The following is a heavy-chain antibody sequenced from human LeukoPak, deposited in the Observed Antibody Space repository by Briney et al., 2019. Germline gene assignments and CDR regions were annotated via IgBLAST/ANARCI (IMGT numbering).Heavy chain of an antibody. CDR2: IYYSGST. CDR3: ARYHYGDYSFDY. D-gene: IGHD4-17*01. Sequence: SETLSLTCTVSGGSISSYYWSWIRQPPGKGLEWIGYIYYSGSTNYNPSLKSRVTISVDTSKNQFSLKLSSVTAADTAVYYCARYHYGDYSFDYWGQGTLVTVSS. CDR1: GGSISSYY. V-gene: IGHV4-59*08. J-gene: IGHJ4*02.